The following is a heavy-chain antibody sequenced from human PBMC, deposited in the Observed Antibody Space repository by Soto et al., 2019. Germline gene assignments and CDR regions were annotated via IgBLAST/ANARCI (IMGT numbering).Heavy chain of an antibody. CDR1: GGSIGGSSYY. CDR3: ASRPVNSNLWSGSNYSYYMEV. CDR2: IYFNGNT. V-gene: IGHV4-39*01. D-gene: IGHD3-3*01. J-gene: IGHJ6*03. Sequence: QLQLQESGPGLVMPSETLSLTCSVSGGSIGGSSYYWGWVRQPPGKGPERIGSIYFNGNTHYNPSLESRVTISVDRSKNQFSLRMSAVTAADTAVYYCASRPVNSNLWSGSNYSYYMEVWGRGTTVAVSS.